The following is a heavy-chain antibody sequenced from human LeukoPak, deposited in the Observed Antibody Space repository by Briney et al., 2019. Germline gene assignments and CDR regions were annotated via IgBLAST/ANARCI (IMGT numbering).Heavy chain of an antibody. CDR1: GDSISSFY. CDR2: IYYSGST. D-gene: IGHD2-15*01. Sequence: SVTLSLTCTVSGDSISSFYWNWIRQPPGKGLEWIGYIYYSGSTNYNPSLKSRVTISVDTSKNQFSLKLSSVTAADTAVYYCARKLGEAAPFDYWGQGILVTVSS. J-gene: IGHJ4*02. V-gene: IGHV4-59*08. CDR3: ARKLGEAAPFDY.